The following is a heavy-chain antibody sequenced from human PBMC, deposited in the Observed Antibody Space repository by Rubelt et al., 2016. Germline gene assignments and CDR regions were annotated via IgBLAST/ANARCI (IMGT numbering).Heavy chain of an antibody. CDR2: IKSKTDGGTT. D-gene: IGHD2-15*01. J-gene: IGHJ4*02. V-gene: IGHV3-15*01. Sequence: LEWVGRIKSKTDGGTTDYAAPVKGRFTISRDDSKNTLYLQMNSLRAEDTAVYYCARVELGRWEVVAATLDYWGQGTLVTVSS. CDR3: ARVELGRWEVVAATLDY.